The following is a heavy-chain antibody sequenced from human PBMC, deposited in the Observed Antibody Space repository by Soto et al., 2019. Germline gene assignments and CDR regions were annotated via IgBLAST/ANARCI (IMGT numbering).Heavy chain of an antibody. D-gene: IGHD2-2*01. CDR1: GGSISSGGYS. J-gene: IGHJ5*02. Sequence: PSETLSLTCAVSGGSISSGGYSWSWIRQPPGKGLEWIGYIYHSGSTYYNPSLKSRVTISVDRSKNQFSLKLSSVTAADTAVYYCARLGYCISTSCSQGGWFDPWGQGTLVTVSS. V-gene: IGHV4-30-2*01. CDR3: ARLGYCISTSCSQGGWFDP. CDR2: IYHSGST.